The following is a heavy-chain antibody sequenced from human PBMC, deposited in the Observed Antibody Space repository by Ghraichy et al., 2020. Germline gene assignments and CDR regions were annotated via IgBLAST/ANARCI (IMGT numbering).Heavy chain of an antibody. D-gene: IGHD3-22*01. CDR3: ARGTSGYKSHGPYGAFDI. Sequence: GGSLRLSCAASGFTFSSYWMSWVRQAPGKGLEWVANIKQDGSEKYYVDSVKGRFTISRDNAKNSLYLQMNSLRAEDTAVYYCARGTSGYKSHGPYGAFDIWGQGTMVTVSS. CDR2: IKQDGSEK. J-gene: IGHJ3*02. V-gene: IGHV3-7*03. CDR1: GFTFSSYW.